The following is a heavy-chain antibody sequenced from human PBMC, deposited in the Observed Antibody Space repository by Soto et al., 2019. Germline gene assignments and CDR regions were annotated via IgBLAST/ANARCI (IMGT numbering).Heavy chain of an antibody. CDR2: INPKSGGT. D-gene: IGHD1-26*01. CDR1: GDTFTANY. Sequence: QVQLLQSGAEVKKPGASVKVACKASGDTFTANYIHWVRQAPGQGFAWMGWINPKSGGTKYPQKFKGRVTMTRDTSLSTVYMTLTRLTSDDTAVYYCARDLAKGGGSAGFDYWGQGTLVTVSS. CDR3: ARDLAKGGGSAGFDY. V-gene: IGHV1-2*02. J-gene: IGHJ4*02.